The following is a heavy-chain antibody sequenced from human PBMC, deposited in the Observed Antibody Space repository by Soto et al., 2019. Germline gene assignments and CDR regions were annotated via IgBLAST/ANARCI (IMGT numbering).Heavy chain of an antibody. CDR1: GYTLTELS. Sequence: RASVKVSCKVSGYTLTELSMHWVRQAPGKGLEWMGGFDPEDGETIYAQKFQGRVTMTEDTSTDTAYMELSSLRSEDTAVYYCATDRDTAMVEWYFDYWGQGTLVTVSS. CDR3: ATDRDTAMVEWYFDY. D-gene: IGHD5-18*01. J-gene: IGHJ4*02. V-gene: IGHV1-24*01. CDR2: FDPEDGET.